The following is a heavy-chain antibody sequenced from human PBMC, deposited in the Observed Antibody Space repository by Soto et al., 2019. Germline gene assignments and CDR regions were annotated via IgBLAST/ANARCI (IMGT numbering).Heavy chain of an antibody. D-gene: IGHD3-22*01. Sequence: PGGSLRLSCAASGFTFSSYAMTWVRQAPGKGLEWVSVIYSGGGTYYADSVNGRFTISRDNSKNTVHLQMNSLRAEDTAVYYCARASYYYDSSGYYYRYYFDYWGQGTLVTVSS. CDR1: GFTFSSYA. CDR3: ARASYYYDSSGYYYRYYFDY. J-gene: IGHJ4*02. V-gene: IGHV3-66*01. CDR2: IYSGGGT.